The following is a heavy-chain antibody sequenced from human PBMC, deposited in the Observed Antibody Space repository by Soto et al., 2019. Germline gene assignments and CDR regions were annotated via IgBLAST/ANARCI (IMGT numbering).Heavy chain of an antibody. CDR1: GGSISSYY. CDR2: IYYSGST. Sequence: QVQLQESGPGLVKPSETLSLTCTVSGGSISSYYWCWIRQPPGKRLEWIGYIYYSGSTDYDPSLKSRVTISVDTSKNQFSLKLSSVTAADTAVYYCARRWGTYFDFWDQGNLVTVSS. V-gene: IGHV4-59*01. J-gene: IGHJ4*02. D-gene: IGHD7-27*01. CDR3: ARRWGTYFDF.